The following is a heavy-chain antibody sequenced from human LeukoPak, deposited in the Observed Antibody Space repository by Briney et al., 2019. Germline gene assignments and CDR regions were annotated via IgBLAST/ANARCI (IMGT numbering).Heavy chain of an antibody. CDR1: GYSISSNYY. CDR3: ARVVGATQLDY. D-gene: IGHD1-26*01. CDR2: MFHSGTT. V-gene: IGHV4-38-2*02. Sequence: SGTLSLTCTVSGYSISSNYYWAWIRQPPGKGLEWIGNMFHSGTTAYNPSLKSRVTISKDTSKNQFSLNLRFVTAADTAVYFCARVVGATQLDYWGQGILVTVSS. J-gene: IGHJ4*02.